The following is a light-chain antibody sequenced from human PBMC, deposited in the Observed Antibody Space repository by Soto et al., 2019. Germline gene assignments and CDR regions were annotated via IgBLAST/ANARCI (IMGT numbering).Light chain of an antibody. J-gene: IGKJ4*01. CDR2: AAS. V-gene: IGKV1-39*01. Sequence: DIQMTQSPSSLSASVGDRVTITCRASQSIAYYLSWYQHKPGKAPKLLMYAASSLQSGVPSRFSDSGSGTDFTLTISSLQPEDFAAYLCQQGYTFPFTFGGGTKVEIK. CDR1: QSIAYY. CDR3: QQGYTFPFT.